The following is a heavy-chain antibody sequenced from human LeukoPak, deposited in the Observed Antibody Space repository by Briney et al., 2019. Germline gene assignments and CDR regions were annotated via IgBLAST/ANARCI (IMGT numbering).Heavy chain of an antibody. CDR1: GGSISSYY. D-gene: IGHD3-9*01. Sequence: TSETLSLTCTVSGGSISSYYWSWIRQPAGKGLEWIERIYTSGSTNYNPSLKSRVTMSVDTSKNQLSLKLSSVTAADTAVYYCARVDYDILTGYFYYFDYWGQGTLVTVSS. V-gene: IGHV4-4*07. CDR2: IYTSGST. J-gene: IGHJ4*02. CDR3: ARVDYDILTGYFYYFDY.